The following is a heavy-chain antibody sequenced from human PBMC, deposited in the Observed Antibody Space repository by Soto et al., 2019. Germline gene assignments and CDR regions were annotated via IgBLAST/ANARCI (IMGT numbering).Heavy chain of an antibody. CDR3: ARAMYYDFWRKMDV. CDR1: GFTFSSYS. V-gene: IGHV3-21*01. CDR2: ISSSSSYI. D-gene: IGHD3-3*01. Sequence: GGSLRLSCAASGFTFSSYSMNWVRQAPGKGLEWVSSISSSSSYIYYADSLKGRFTISRDNAKNSLYLQMNSLRAEDTAVYYCARAMYYDFWRKMDVWGQGNTVTVSS. J-gene: IGHJ6*02.